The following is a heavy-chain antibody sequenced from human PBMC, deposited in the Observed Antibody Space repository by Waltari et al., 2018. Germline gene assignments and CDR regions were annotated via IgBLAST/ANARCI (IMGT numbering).Heavy chain of an antibody. J-gene: IGHJ4*02. CDR1: GFTFSSYA. D-gene: IGHD6-19*01. V-gene: IGHV3-23*01. CDR2: ISGSGGST. Sequence: EVQLLESGGGLVQPGGSLRLSCAASGFTFSSYAMRWVRQAPGKGLEWVSAISGSGGSTYYADSVKGRFTISRDNSQNTLYLQMNSLRADDTAVYYCAKDNGSGLGYWGQGTLVTVSS. CDR3: AKDNGSGLGY.